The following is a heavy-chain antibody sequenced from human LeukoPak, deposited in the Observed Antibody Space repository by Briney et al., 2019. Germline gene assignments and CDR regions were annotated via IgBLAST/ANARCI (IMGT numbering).Heavy chain of an antibody. CDR3: SREGGSGWYSGWFDP. D-gene: IGHD6-19*01. CDR1: GHTFDEYG. V-gene: IGHV3-20*04. J-gene: IGHJ5*02. CDR2: INWNGGST. Sequence: GGCLRLSCAASGHTFDEYGMSWGPDAPGKGLEWVSGINWNGGSTGYADSVKGRFTISRDNAKNSLYLQMNSLRAEDTALYYGSREGGSGWYSGWFDPWGQGTLVTVSS.